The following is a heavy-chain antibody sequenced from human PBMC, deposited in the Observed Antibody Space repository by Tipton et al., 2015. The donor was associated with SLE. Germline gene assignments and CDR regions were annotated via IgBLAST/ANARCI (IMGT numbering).Heavy chain of an antibody. CDR2: IYISGST. CDR1: GGSFNGYY. D-gene: IGHD3-10*01. J-gene: IGHJ6*03. CDR3: ARDHYGYNYYYVDV. Sequence: TLSLTCAVYGGSFNGYYWSWLRQPAGKGLEWIGRIYISGSTNYNPSLKSRVTISVDTSNNQFSLNLNSVTAADTAVYYCARDHYGYNYYYVDVWGRGTTVTVSS. V-gene: IGHV4-4*07.